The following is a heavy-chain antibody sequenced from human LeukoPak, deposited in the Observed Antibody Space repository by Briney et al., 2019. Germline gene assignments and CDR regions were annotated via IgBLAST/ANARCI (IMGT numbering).Heavy chain of an antibody. J-gene: IGHJ5*02. V-gene: IGHV1-2*02. CDR2: INPNSGGT. CDR3: ARDGGDNWFDP. Sequence: ASVKVSCKASGYTFTSYGISWVRQAPGQGLEWMGWINPNSGGTNYAQKFQGRVTMTRDTSISTAYMDLSRLRSDDTAVYYCARDGGDNWFDPWGQGTLVTVSS. D-gene: IGHD3-16*01. CDR1: GYTFTSYG.